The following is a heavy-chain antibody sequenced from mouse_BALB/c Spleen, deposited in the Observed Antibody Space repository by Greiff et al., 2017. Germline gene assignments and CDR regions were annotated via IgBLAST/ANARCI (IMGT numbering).Heavy chain of an antibody. J-gene: IGHJ3*01. CDR3: ALIYYDYDGFAY. D-gene: IGHD2-4*01. CDR2: ISSGGST. V-gene: IGHV5-6-5*01. Sequence: EVHLVESGGGLVKPGGSLKLSCAASGFTFSSYAMSWVRQTPEKRLEWVASISSGGSTYYPDSVKGRFTISRDNARNILYLQMSSLRSEDTAMYYCALIYYDYDGFAYWGQGTLVTVSA. CDR1: GFTFSSYA.